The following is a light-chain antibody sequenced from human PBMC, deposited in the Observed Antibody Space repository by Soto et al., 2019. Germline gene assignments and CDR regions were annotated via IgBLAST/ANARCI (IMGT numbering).Light chain of an antibody. V-gene: IGKV3-20*01. CDR2: GAS. Sequence: EIVLTQSPGTLSLSPGESATLSCRASQSVSRNSLAWYQQKPGQAPRLLIYGASSRDTGIPARFSGSGSGTDFTLTISRLEPEEFAVFYCQHYGSSLYTFGQGTKLEIK. CDR1: QSVSRNS. CDR3: QHYGSSLYT. J-gene: IGKJ2*01.